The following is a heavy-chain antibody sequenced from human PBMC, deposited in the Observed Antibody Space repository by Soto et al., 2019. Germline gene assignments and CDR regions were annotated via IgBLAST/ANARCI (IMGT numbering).Heavy chain of an antibody. CDR1: GFTFSSYA. CDR3: ARHLGDLYDYYYMDV. J-gene: IGHJ6*03. V-gene: IGHV3-64*01. D-gene: IGHD3-10*01. Sequence: EVQLVESGGGLVQPGGSLRLSCAASGFTFSSYAMHWVRQAPGKGLEYVSAISSNGGSTYYANSVKGRFTISRDNSKNTLYLQMGCLRAEDMAAYYCARHLGDLYDYYYMDVWGKGTTVTVSS. CDR2: ISSNGGST.